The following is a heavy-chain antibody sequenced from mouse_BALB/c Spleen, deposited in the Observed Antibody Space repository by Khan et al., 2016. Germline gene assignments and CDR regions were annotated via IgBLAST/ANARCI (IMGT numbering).Heavy chain of an antibody. CDR3: ARITTVVATDFDY. Sequence: QIQLVQSGPELKKPGETVKISCKASGYTFTNYGMNWVKQAPGKGLKWMGRINTNTGEPTYAEEFKGRFAFSLETSASTAYLQINNLKNEDTATYFCARITTVVATDFDYWGQGTTLTVSS. J-gene: IGHJ2*01. CDR2: INTNTGEP. D-gene: IGHD1-1*01. CDR1: GYTFTNYG. V-gene: IGHV9-3*02.